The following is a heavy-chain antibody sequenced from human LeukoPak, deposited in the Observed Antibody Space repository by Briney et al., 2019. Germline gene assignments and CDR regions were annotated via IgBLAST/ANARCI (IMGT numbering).Heavy chain of an antibody. Sequence: PSETLSLTCTVSGGSISSSDFNWGWIRQPPGKGLEWIGEINHSGSTNYNPSLKSRVTISVDTSKNQFSLKLSSVTAADTAVYYCRAGQICYYGSRCGDYWGQGTLVTVSS. V-gene: IGHV4-39*07. CDR2: INHSGST. CDR1: GGSISSSDFN. CDR3: RAGQICYYGSRCGDY. J-gene: IGHJ4*02. D-gene: IGHD3-10*01.